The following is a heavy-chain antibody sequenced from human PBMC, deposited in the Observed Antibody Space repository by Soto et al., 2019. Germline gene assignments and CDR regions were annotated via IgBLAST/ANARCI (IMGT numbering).Heavy chain of an antibody. J-gene: IGHJ4*02. V-gene: IGHV4-59*01. CDR1: GGSISSYC. CDR3: ARIITSAANFFDY. CDR2: IYYSGST. Sequence: SETLSLTCTVSGGSISSYCWSWIRQPPGKGLEWIGYIYYSGSTNYNPSLKSRVTISVDTSKNQFSLTLSSVTAADTAVYYCARIITSAANFFDYWGQGILVTVSS. D-gene: IGHD2-2*01.